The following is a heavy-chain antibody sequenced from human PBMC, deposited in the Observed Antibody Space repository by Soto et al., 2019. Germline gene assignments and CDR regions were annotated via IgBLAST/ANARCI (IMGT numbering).Heavy chain of an antibody. CDR2: ISAYNGDT. CDR3: ARDQSWHDLVWWFDP. V-gene: IGHV1-18*01. CDR1: GYTFITYG. J-gene: IGHJ5*02. Sequence: ASVKVSCKASGYTFITYGVSWVRQAPGQGLEWMGWISAYNGDTNYAQNLQGRVTMTTDTSTSTAYMELRSLRSDDTAVYYCARDQSWHDLVWWFDPWGQG. D-gene: IGHD1-1*01.